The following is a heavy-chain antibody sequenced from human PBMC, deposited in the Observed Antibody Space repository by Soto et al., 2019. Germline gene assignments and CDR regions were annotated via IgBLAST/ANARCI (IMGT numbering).Heavy chain of an antibody. CDR3: ARDIDYSSSTFDY. J-gene: IGHJ4*02. Sequence: GGSLRLSCAASGFTFSSHSMNWVRQAPGKGLEWVSSISSSSSYIYYADSVKGRFTISRDNAKNSLYLQMNSLRAEDTAVYYCARDIDYSSSTFDYWGQGTLVTVSS. CDR2: ISSSSSYI. D-gene: IGHD6-6*01. CDR1: GFTFSSHS. V-gene: IGHV3-21*01.